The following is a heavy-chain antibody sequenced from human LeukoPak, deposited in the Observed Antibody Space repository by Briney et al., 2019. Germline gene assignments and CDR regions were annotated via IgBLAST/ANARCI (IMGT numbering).Heavy chain of an antibody. CDR3: AVLIGSGRSSNWFDP. J-gene: IGHJ5*02. V-gene: IGHV4-59*08. D-gene: IGHD6-19*01. CDR1: GGSISSYY. CDR2: IYYSGSI. Sequence: SETLSLTCTVSGGSISSYYWSWIRQPPGKGLEWIGYIYYSGSINYNPTLKSRVTISVDTSKNQFSLKLSSVTAADTAVYYCAVLIGSGRSSNWFDPWGQGTLVTVSS.